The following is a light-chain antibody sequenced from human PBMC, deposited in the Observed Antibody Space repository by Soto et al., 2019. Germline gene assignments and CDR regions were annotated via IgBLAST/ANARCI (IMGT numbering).Light chain of an antibody. J-gene: IGKJ1*01. CDR2: GAS. Sequence: EIVLTHSPGTLSLSPVERATLSFSSSQSVSSSYLAWYQQKPGQAPRLLIYGASSRATGIPDRFSGSGSGTDFTLTISRLEPEDFAVYYCQQYGSSPAWTFGQGTKVDIK. V-gene: IGKV3-20*01. CDR1: QSVSSSY. CDR3: QQYGSSPAWT.